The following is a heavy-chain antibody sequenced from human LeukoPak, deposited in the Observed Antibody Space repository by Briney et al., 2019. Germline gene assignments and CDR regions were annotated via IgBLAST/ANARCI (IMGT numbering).Heavy chain of an antibody. CDR2: IYYSGST. V-gene: IGHV4-39*07. D-gene: IGHD5-18*01. J-gene: IGHJ3*02. CDR1: RGSISSSSYY. CDR3: ASGMDTAMVNAFDI. Sequence: SETLSLTSTVSRGSISSSSYYGGCVRQPPGKGLEWIGSIYYSGSTYYNPSLKSRVTISVDTSKNQFSLKLSSVTAADTAVYYCASGMDTAMVNAFDIWGQGTMVTVSS.